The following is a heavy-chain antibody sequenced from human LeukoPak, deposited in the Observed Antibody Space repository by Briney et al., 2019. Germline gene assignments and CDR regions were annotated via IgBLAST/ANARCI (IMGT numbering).Heavy chain of an antibody. CDR3: ARAYGDSSVGY. Sequence: SETLSLTCTVSGGSISSYYWSWIRQPPGKGLEWIGYIYYSGSTNYNPSPKSRVTISVDTSKNQFSLKLSSVTAADTAVYYCARAYGDSSVGYWGQGTLVTVSS. J-gene: IGHJ4*02. CDR1: GGSISSYY. CDR2: IYYSGST. D-gene: IGHD4-17*01. V-gene: IGHV4-59*12.